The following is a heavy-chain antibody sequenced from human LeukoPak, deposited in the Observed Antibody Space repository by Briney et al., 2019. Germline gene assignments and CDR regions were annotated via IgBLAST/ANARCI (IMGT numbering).Heavy chain of an antibody. CDR3: ARDYFDIVGATVPFDY. CDR2: ISSRSDTK. V-gene: IGHV3-48*04. CDR1: GFTFSSYA. J-gene: IGHJ4*02. D-gene: IGHD1-26*01. Sequence: GGSLRLSCAASGFTFSSYAMHWVRQAPGQGLEWVSYISSRSDTKYYADSVKGRFTISRDNAKNSLYLQMNSLRAEDTAVYYCARDYFDIVGATVPFDYWGQGILVTVSS.